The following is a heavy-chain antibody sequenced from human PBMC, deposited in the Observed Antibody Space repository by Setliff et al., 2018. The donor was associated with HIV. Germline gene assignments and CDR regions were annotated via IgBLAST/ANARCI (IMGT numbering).Heavy chain of an antibody. CDR2: INHSGST. CDR3: ARQFRYPGIAVAGSDY. D-gene: IGHD6-19*01. CDR1: GGSFSEYY. Sequence: VTLSLTCAVYGGSFSEYYWSWIRQSPGKGLEWIGEINHSGSTHYNPPLKSRATISVDTSKNQFSLRLSSVTAADTAIYYCARQFRYPGIAVAGSDYWGQGTLVTVSS. V-gene: IGHV4-34*01. J-gene: IGHJ4*02.